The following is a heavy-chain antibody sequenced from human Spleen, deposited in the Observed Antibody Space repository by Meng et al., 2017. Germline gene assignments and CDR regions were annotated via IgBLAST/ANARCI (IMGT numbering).Heavy chain of an antibody. V-gene: IGHV3-13*01. Sequence: GGSLRLSCAASGFTFSSYDMHWVRQATGKGLEWVSAIGTAGDTYYPGSVKGRFTISRENAKNSLYLQMNSLRAGDTAVYYCARGRVGATIDWFDPWGQGTLVTVSS. J-gene: IGHJ5*02. CDR3: ARGRVGATIDWFDP. CDR2: IGTAGDT. D-gene: IGHD1-26*01. CDR1: GFTFSSYD.